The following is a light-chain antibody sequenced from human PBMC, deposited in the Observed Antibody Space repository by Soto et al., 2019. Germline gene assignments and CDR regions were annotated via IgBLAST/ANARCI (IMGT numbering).Light chain of an antibody. V-gene: IGLV2-14*01. J-gene: IGLJ1*01. Sequence: QSLLTQPASVSGSPGQSITISCTGTSSDVGGYNYVSWYQQHPGKAPKLMIYDVSNRPSGVPNRFSGSKSGNTASLTISGLQAEDEADYYCSSYTSSSTLFVFGTGTKDTVL. CDR1: SSDVGGYNY. CDR3: SSYTSSSTLFV. CDR2: DVS.